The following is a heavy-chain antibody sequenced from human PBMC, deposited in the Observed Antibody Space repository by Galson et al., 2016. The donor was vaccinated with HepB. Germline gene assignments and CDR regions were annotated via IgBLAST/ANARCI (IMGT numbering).Heavy chain of an antibody. Sequence: LRLSCAASGFTFIKYAMAWIRQPPGMGLEWVGYVYSSGSTNYNPSLQSRVTISVDTSKNQFSLRLFSVTAADTAVYYCAREGPVNRRGSYNYYGYYFDFWGQGTRVTVSS. D-gene: IGHD1-1*01. V-gene: IGHV4-59*12. CDR3: AREGPVNRRGSYNYYGYYFDF. CDR2: VYSSGST. J-gene: IGHJ4*02. CDR1: GFTFIKYA.